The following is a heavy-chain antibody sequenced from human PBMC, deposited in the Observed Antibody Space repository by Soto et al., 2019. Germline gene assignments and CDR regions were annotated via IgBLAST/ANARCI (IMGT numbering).Heavy chain of an antibody. CDR1: GFTVSNNY. V-gene: IGHV3-66*01. CDR2: IYSGGST. D-gene: IGHD5-12*01. J-gene: IGHJ4*02. CDR3: ATGSSDYAFDY. Sequence: GGSLRLSCAASGFTVSNNYMTWVRQAPGKALEWVSIIYSGGSTYSADSVKGRFTISRDNSRNTLYLQMNSLRVEDTAVYYCATGSSDYAFDYWGQGTLVTVSS.